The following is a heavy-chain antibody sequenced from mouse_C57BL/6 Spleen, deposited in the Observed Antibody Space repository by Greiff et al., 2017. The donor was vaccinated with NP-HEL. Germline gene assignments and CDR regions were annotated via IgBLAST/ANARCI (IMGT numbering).Heavy chain of an antibody. V-gene: IGHV1-85*01. CDR1: GYTFTSYD. CDR2: IYPRDGST. CDR3: ATGITTVVATDFDV. J-gene: IGHJ1*03. Sequence: VQLQESGPELVKPGASVKLSCKASGYTFTSYDINWVKQRPGQGLEWIGWIYPRDGSTKYNEKFKGKATLTVDTSSSTAYMELHSLTSEDSAVYFCATGITTVVATDFDVWGTGTTVTVSS. D-gene: IGHD1-1*01.